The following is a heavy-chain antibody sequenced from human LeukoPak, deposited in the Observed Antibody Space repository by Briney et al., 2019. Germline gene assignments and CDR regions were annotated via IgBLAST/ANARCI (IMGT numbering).Heavy chain of an antibody. D-gene: IGHD3-22*01. V-gene: IGHV4-34*01. Sequence: SETLSLTCAVYGGSFSGYYWSWIRQPPGKGLEWIGEINHSGSTYYNPSLKSRVTISVDTSKNQFSLKLSSVTATDTAVYYCARHGYYDRSGYYSSFDYWGQGTLVTVSS. CDR3: ARHGYYDRSGYYSSFDY. CDR2: INHSGST. J-gene: IGHJ4*02. CDR1: GGSFSGYY.